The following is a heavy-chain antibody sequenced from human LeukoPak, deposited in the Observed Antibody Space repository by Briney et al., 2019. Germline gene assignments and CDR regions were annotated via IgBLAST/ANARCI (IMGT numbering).Heavy chain of an antibody. D-gene: IGHD6-6*01. J-gene: IGHJ3*02. CDR2: IYYSGST. V-gene: IGHV4-31*11. CDR1: GGSISSGGHS. CDR3: ARASSPSEHSSTLAFDI. Sequence: PSQTLSLTCAVSGGSISSGGHSWSWIRQPPGKGLEWIGYIYYSGSTYYNPSLKSRVTISVDTSKNQFSLKLSSVTAADTAVYYCARASSPSEHSSTLAFDIWGQGTMVTVSS.